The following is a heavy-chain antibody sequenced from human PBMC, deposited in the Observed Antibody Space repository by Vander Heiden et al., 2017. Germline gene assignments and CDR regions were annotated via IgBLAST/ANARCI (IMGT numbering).Heavy chain of an antibody. D-gene: IGHD2-15*01. CDR1: GFTVSNNY. V-gene: IGHV3-53*01. CDR2: IYSDGDT. J-gene: IGHJ4*02. CDR3: TGATAGYCSGGICSYDTDY. Sequence: EVQLVESGGGLIQPGGSLRLSCAASGFTVSNNYMSWVRQAPGKGLECVSVIYSDGDTYYADSVRGRFTISRDNSKNTLYLQMNMLRAEDTAVYYCTGATAGYCSGGICSYDTDYWGQGTLVTVSS.